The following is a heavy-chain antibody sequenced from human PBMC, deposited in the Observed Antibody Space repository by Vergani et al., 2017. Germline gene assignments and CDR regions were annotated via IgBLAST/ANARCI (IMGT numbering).Heavy chain of an antibody. CDR2: IWYDGSNK. CDR1: GFTFSSYG. CDR3: AREQDPRGAFDI. J-gene: IGHJ3*02. Sequence: QVQLVESGGGVVQPGRSLRLSCAASGFTFSSYGMHWVRQAPGKGLEWVAVIWYDGSNKYYADSVKGRFTISRDNSKNTLYLQMNSLRAVDTAVYYCAREQDPRGAFDIWGKGTMVTVSS. V-gene: IGHV3-33*01.